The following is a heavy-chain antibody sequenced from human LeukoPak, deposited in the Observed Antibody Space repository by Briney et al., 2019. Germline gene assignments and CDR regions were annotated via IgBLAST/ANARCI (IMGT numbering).Heavy chain of an antibody. D-gene: IGHD2-15*01. CDR2: IYYSGST. CDR3: ARVPALGRFSSGNYYYYYYMDV. V-gene: IGHV4-59*01. CDR1: GGSIRSYY. J-gene: IGHJ6*03. Sequence: SETLSLTCTVSGGSIRSYYWTWIRQPPGKGLEWIGYIYYSGSTSCNPSLKSRVTISIDTSKNQFSLKLSSVTAADTAVYYCARVPALGRFSSGNYYYYYYMDVWGKGTTVTVSS.